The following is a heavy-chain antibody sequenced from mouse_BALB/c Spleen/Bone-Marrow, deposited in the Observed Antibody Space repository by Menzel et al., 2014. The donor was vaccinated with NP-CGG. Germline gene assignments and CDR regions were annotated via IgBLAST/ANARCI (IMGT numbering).Heavy chain of an antibody. CDR2: IDPANGNT. CDR1: GLNVKDTY. CDR3: ASYVYGYYFDY. Sequence: EVQGVESGAELVKPGASVKLSCTASGLNVKDTYIHWVKRRPEQGLEWIGRIDPANGNTKYDQKFQGKATITADTSSNTAYLQLSSLTSEDTAVYYCASYVYGYYFDYWGQGTTLTVSS. J-gene: IGHJ2*01. V-gene: IGHV14-3*02. D-gene: IGHD2-2*01.